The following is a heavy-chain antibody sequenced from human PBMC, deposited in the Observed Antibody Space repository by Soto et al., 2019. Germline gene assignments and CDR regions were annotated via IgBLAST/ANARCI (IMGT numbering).Heavy chain of an antibody. D-gene: IGHD2-21*01. J-gene: IGHJ4*02. CDR3: AQDRGWGVVSPSHDY. CDR1: GFTFRNFV. V-gene: IGHV3-23*01. Sequence: EVELLESGGGIEQPGGSLRVSCVASGFTFRNFVMSWVRQAPGKGLEWVSAIRGTGGETFYADSVKGRFTISRDNSKNTLYLQMNSLRDEDTALYFCAQDRGWGVVSPSHDYWGQGTLVTVSS. CDR2: IRGTGGET.